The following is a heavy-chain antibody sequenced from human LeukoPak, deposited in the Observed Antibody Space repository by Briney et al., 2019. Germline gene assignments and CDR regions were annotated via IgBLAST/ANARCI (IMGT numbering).Heavy chain of an antibody. Sequence: TGGSLRLSCAASGFTFSNHAMSWVRQTPGKGLQWVSVISGSGRTTEYADSVKGRFTISRDNAKNSLYLQMNSLRAEDTAVYYCARGRYCSSTSCPRGYMDVWGKGTTVTVSS. D-gene: IGHD2-2*01. CDR1: GFTFSNHA. CDR3: ARGRYCSSTSCPRGYMDV. J-gene: IGHJ6*03. CDR2: ISGSGRTT. V-gene: IGHV3-48*03.